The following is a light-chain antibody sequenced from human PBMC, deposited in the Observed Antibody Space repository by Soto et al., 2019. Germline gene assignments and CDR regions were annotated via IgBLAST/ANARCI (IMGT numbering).Light chain of an antibody. CDR1: SSDVGAFNY. CDR3: CSYAGSSHVI. J-gene: IGLJ2*01. CDR2: DVN. Sequence: QSALTQPRSVSGSPGQSVTISCTGTSSDVGAFNYVSWYQQHPGKAPKLMVYDVNKRPSGVPDRFSGSKSGNTASLTISGLRAEDESDYYCCSYAGSSHVIFGGGTKVTVL. V-gene: IGLV2-11*01.